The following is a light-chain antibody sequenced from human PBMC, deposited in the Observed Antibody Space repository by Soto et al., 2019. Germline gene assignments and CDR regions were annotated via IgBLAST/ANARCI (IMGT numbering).Light chain of an antibody. CDR3: QQCTNWPWT. CDR1: QSVRSY. Sequence: EIVLTQSPGTLSLSPGEKATLSCRASQSVRSYLVWYQQKPGLAPRLVMYEASTRASGIPARFSGGGSGTDFTLNISSLEPEDSAVYYCQQCTNWPWTFGQGTKVEIK. J-gene: IGKJ1*01. V-gene: IGKV3-11*01. CDR2: EAS.